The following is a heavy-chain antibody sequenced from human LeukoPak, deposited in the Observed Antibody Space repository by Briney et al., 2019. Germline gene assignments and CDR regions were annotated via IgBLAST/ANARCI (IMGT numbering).Heavy chain of an antibody. CDR2: IIENGSNQ. V-gene: IGHV3-30*04. CDR1: GFTFSSYS. CDR3: ARVQGGGYRTADY. D-gene: IGHD6-19*01. J-gene: IGHJ4*02. Sequence: PGGSLRLSCGASGFTFSSYSMHWVRQAPGKGLDWVAVIIENGSNQYYADSVKGRFTISRDNSKNTLFLQMNSLRGEDTAMYYCARVQGGGYRTADYWGQGTLVTVSS.